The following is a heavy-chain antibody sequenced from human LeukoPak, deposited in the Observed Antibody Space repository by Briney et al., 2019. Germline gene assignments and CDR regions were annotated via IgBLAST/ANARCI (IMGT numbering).Heavy chain of an antibody. CDR1: GFTFSSYA. CDR2: ISGSGGST. D-gene: IGHD2-15*01. CDR3: ARIESGGIPFNY. V-gene: IGHV3-23*01. J-gene: IGHJ4*02. Sequence: PGGSLRLSCAASGFTFSSYAVSWVRQAPGKGLEWVSSISGSGGSTYSADSVKGRFTISRDNAKNSLYLQMNSLRAEDTAVYYCARIESGGIPFNYWGQGTLVTVSS.